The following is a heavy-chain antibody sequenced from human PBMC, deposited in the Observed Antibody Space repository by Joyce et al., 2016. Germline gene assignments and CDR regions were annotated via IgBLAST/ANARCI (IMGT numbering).Heavy chain of an antibody. CDR2: IYNSVNT. CDR3: ATSLPSRVGGFQFFGLDV. J-gene: IGHJ6*02. CDR1: GDSFSDTSYY. V-gene: IGHV4-61*01. Sequence: HLQESGPGLVKPSETLSLTCTISGDSFSDTSYYWSWIPQPPGKGLEWLGFIYNSVNTHYNPSLVCLLSISAGAAKKQVSLGVASVTSADTAVYYCATSLPSRVGGFQFFGLDVWGQGTTVIVS. D-gene: IGHD4-23*01.